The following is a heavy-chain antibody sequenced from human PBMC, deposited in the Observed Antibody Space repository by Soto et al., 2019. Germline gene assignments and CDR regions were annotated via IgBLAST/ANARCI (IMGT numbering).Heavy chain of an antibody. J-gene: IGHJ6*02. D-gene: IGHD3-10*01. CDR3: ARGDPLLWFGEKVYYGMDV. CDR1: GGSISSYY. Sequence: QVQLQESGPGLVKPSETLSLTCTVSGGSISSYYWSWIRQPPGKGLEWIGYTYYSGSTNYNPSLKRRVTISVDTSKNQFSLTLSSVTAADTAVYYCARGDPLLWFGEKVYYGMDVWGQGTTVTVSS. CDR2: TYYSGST. V-gene: IGHV4-59*01.